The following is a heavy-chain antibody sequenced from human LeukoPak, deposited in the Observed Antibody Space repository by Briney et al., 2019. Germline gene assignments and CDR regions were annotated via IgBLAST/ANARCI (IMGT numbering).Heavy chain of an antibody. CDR2: INHSGST. D-gene: IGHD1-26*01. J-gene: IGHJ4*02. CDR3: ARGEGIVGATFDFDY. V-gene: IGHV4-34*01. Sequence: PSETLSLTCAVYGGSFSGYYWSWIRQPPGKGLEWIGEINHSGSTNYNPSLKSRVTISVDTSKNQFSPKLSSVTAADTGVYYCARGEGIVGATFDFDYWGQGTLVTVSS. CDR1: GGSFSGYY.